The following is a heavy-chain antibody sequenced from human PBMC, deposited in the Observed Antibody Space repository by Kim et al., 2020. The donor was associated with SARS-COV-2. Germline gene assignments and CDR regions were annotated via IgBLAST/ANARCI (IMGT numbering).Heavy chain of an antibody. CDR3: ASLSYVGYYYYYYGMDV. D-gene: IGHD1-26*01. J-gene: IGHJ6*02. V-gene: IGHV4-39*01. Sequence: SETLSLTCTVSGGSISSSSYYWGWIRQPPGKGLEWIGSIYYSGSTYYNPSLKSRVTISVDTSKNQFSLKLSSVTAADTAVYYCASLSYVGYYYYYYGMDVWGQGPTVTVSS. CDR2: IYYSGST. CDR1: GGSISSSSYY.